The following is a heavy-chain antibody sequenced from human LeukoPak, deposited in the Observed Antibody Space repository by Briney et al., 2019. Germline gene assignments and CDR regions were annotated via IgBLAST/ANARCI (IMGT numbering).Heavy chain of an antibody. CDR3: ARAAQNWNNAPYFDF. CDR2: IYYSGTT. J-gene: IGHJ4*02. Sequence: SQTLSLTCTVSDGSISSGGYYWSWIRQHPGKGLEWFGYIYYSGTTYYNPSLKRRLTISIDTSKNQFSLKVTSVTAADTAVYYCARAAQNWNNAPYFDFWGQGTPVTVSS. D-gene: IGHD1/OR15-1a*01. CDR1: DGSISSGGYY. V-gene: IGHV4-31*03.